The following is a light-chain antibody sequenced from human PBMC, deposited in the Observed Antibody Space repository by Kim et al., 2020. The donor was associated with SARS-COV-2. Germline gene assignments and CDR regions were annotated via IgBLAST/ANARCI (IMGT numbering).Light chain of an antibody. V-gene: IGLV3-1*01. CDR3: QAWDSSTVV. CDR2: QDS. CDR1: KLGDKY. J-gene: IGLJ3*02. Sequence: SYELTQPPSVSVSPGQTASITCPGDKLGDKYACWYQQKPGQSPVLVIYQDSKRPSGIPERFSGSNSGNTATLTFSGTQAMDEADYYCQAWDSSTVVFGGGTQLTVL.